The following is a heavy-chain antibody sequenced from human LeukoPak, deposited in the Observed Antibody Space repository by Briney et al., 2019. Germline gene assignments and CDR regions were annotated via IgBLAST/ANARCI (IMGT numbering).Heavy chain of an antibody. CDR3: ARDYIVGATRSYYFDY. V-gene: IGHV1-8*01. J-gene: IGHJ4*02. CDR2: MNPNSGNT. D-gene: IGHD1-26*01. Sequence: ASVKVSCKASGYTFTSYDINWVRQATGQGLEWMGWMNPNSGNTGYAQKFQGRVTMTRNTSISTAYMELSSLRSEDTAVYYCARDYIVGATRSYYFDYWGQGTLVTVSS. CDR1: GYTFTSYD.